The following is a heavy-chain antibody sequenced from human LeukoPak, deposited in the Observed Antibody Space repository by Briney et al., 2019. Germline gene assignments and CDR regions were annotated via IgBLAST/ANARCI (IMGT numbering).Heavy chain of an antibody. CDR1: GGSFSGYY. Sequence: SETLSLTCAVYGGSFSGYYWSWIRQPPGKGLEWIGEINHSGSTNYNPSLKSRVTISVDTSKNQFSLKLSSVTAADTAVYYCARRGDYVWGSYRYVSKTYYXXYXXXXTXVTVSX. CDR2: INHSGST. D-gene: IGHD3-16*02. CDR3: ARRGDYVWGSYRYVSKTYYXXY. V-gene: IGHV4-34*01. J-gene: IGHJ4*01.